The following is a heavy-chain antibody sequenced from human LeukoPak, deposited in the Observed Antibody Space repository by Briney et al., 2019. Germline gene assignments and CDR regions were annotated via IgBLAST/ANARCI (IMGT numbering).Heavy chain of an antibody. CDR3: ARVRSGSYDY. D-gene: IGHD1-26*01. J-gene: IGHJ4*02. Sequence: SSQTLSLTCTVSGGSISSYYWSWIRQPPGKGLEWIGYIYYSGSTNYNPSLKSRVTISVDTSKNQFSLKLSSVTAADTAVYYCARVRSGSYDYWGQGTLVTVSS. CDR2: IYYSGST. CDR1: GGSISSYY. V-gene: IGHV4-59*01.